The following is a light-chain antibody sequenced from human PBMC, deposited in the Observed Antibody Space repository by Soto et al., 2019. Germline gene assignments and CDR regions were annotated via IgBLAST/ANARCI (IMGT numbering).Light chain of an antibody. V-gene: IGKV3-11*01. Sequence: TPALAPGGRATVSLRASQSVSTFLAWYQHKPGQPPRLLIYDASNRATGIPARFSGSGSGTDFTLTISSLEPEDFALYYCQQRFNWPPTFGQGTKVDIK. CDR1: QSVSTF. CDR2: DAS. CDR3: QQRFNWPPT. J-gene: IGKJ1*01.